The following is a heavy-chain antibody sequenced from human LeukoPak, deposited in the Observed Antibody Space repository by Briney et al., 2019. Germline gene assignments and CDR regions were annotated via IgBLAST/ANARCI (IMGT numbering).Heavy chain of an antibody. Sequence: SVKVSCKASGGTFSSYTISWVRQAPGQGLEWMGRIIPILGIANYAQKFQGRVTITADKSTSTAYMELSSLRSEDTAVYYCAREDYYDSSGYYEYVAFDIWGQGTMVTVPS. V-gene: IGHV1-69*04. CDR2: IIPILGIA. CDR1: GGTFSSYT. CDR3: AREDYYDSSGYYEYVAFDI. J-gene: IGHJ3*02. D-gene: IGHD3-22*01.